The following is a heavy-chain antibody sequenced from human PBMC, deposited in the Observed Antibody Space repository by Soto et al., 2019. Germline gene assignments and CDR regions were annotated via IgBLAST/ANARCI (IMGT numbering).Heavy chain of an antibody. V-gene: IGHV3-23*01. Sequence: EVRLLESGGDLVQPGWSLRLSCAASGFTFSNYAMSWVRQAPGKGLEWVSSISGSGGGTFYADSVKGRFTISRDNAKNTLYLQLNSLRPVDTAVYYCARDAVSDWYFDLWGRGTLVTVSS. J-gene: IGHJ2*01. CDR1: GFTFSNYA. CDR2: ISGSGGGT. CDR3: ARDAVSDWYFDL.